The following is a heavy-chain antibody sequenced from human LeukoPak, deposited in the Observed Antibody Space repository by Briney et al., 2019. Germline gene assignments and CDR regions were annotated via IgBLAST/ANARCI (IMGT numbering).Heavy chain of an antibody. CDR1: GFTFDDYA. Sequence: GGSLRLSCAASGFTFDDYAMHWVRQAPGKGLEWVSGISWNSGSIGYADSVKGRFTISRDNAKNSLYLQMNSLRAEDTALYYCAKGTYYYDSGVDYWGQGTLVTVSS. D-gene: IGHD3-22*01. CDR2: ISWNSGSI. CDR3: AKGTYYYDSGVDY. J-gene: IGHJ4*02. V-gene: IGHV3-9*01.